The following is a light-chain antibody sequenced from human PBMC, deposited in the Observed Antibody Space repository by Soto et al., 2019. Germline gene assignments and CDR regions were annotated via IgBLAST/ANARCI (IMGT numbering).Light chain of an antibody. V-gene: IGKV1-5*01. CDR3: QQVKSYPRT. CDR2: DAS. CDR1: QSISSW. J-gene: IGKJ4*01. Sequence: DIQMTQSPSTLSASVGDRFAIACRASQSISSWLAWYQQKPGKAPKLLIYDASSLESGVPSRFSGSGSGTEFTLTISSLQPDDFATYYCQQVKSYPRTFGGGTKVDIK.